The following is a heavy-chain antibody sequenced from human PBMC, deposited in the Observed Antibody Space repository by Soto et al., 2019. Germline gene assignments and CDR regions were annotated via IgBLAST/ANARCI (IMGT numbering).Heavy chain of an antibody. D-gene: IGHD3-9*01. CDR3: AHTSYYAILTGYYTDWFDP. CDR2: IYWDDDK. J-gene: IGHJ5*02. Sequence: QITLKESGPTLVKPTQTLTLTCTFSGFSLSTSGVGVGWIRQPPGKALEWLALIYWDDDKRYSPSLKSRLTITKDTSKNQVVLTMTNMDPVDTATYYCAHTSYYAILTGYYTDWFDPWGQGTLVTVSS. V-gene: IGHV2-5*02. CDR1: GFSLSTSGVG.